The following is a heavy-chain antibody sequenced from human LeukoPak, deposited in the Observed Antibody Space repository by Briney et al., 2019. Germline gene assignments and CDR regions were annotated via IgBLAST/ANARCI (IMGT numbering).Heavy chain of an antibody. V-gene: IGHV4-34*01. D-gene: IGHD6-13*01. CDR3: ARGRIAAAGRTGWFDP. CDR1: GGSFSGYY. J-gene: IGHJ5*02. CDR2: INHSGST. Sequence: SETLSLTCAVYGGSFSGYYWSWIRQPPGKGLEWIREINHSGSTNYNPSLKSRVTISVDTSKNQFSLKLSSVTAADTAVYYCARGRIAAAGRTGWFDPWGQGTLVTVSS.